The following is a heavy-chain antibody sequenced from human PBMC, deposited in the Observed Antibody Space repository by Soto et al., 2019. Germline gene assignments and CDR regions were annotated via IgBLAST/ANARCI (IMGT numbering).Heavy chain of an antibody. CDR2: IYPGDSDT. D-gene: IGHD1-1*01. J-gene: IGHJ5*02. V-gene: IGHV5-51*01. CDR3: ARGFAHRVRLPLRLFDP. CDR1: GYTFTSYW. Sequence: PGESLKISCKGSGYTFTSYWIGWVRQMPGEGLEWLGVIYPGDSDTRYSPSFQGQVTISADKSINTAYLQWGSLKASDSAIYYCARGFAHRVRLPLRLFDPWGQGTLVTVSS.